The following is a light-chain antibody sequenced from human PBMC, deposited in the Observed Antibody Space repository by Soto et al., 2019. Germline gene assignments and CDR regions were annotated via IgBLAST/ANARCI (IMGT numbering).Light chain of an antibody. CDR1: QSVSSY. V-gene: IGKV3-11*01. CDR2: DAS. J-gene: IGKJ5*01. CDR3: RQRSNWLRIT. Sequence: EIVLTQSPATVSLSPGERATLTCRASQSVSSYLAWYQQKPGQAPRLLIYDASNRATGIPARFSGSGSGTDVTLTISSLEPDDFVVYYCRQRSNWLRITFGQGTRLEIK.